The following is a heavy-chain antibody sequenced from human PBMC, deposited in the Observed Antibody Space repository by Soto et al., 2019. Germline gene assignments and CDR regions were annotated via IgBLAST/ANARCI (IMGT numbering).Heavy chain of an antibody. CDR3: ARDLAVSARGSFDY. D-gene: IGHD6-19*01. J-gene: IGHJ4*02. V-gene: IGHV4-4*02. CDR2: IYHSGST. CDR1: GGSVSDTNW. Sequence: QVQLQESGPGLVEPSGTLSLTCAVSGGSVSDTNWWSWVRQPPGKGLEWIGEIYHSGSTYYNPSLKSRVTISVDKSKHQFSLRLNSVTAADTAVYFCARDLAVSARGSFDYWGQGTLVTVSS.